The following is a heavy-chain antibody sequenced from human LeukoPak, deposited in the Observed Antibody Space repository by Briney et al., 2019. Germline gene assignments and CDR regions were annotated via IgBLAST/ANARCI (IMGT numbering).Heavy chain of an antibody. J-gene: IGHJ6*02. CDR2: INPNGGST. V-gene: IGHV1-46*04. CDR3: ARGRRLLWFGEFPYYYGMDV. CDR1: GYTFTSYY. Sequence: ASVKVSCKASGYTFTSYYMHWVRQAPGQGLEWMGIINPNGGSTSYAQKLQGRVTMTRDTSTNTVYMELSSLRSEDTAVYYCARGRRLLWFGEFPYYYGMDVWGQGTTVTVSS. D-gene: IGHD3-10*01.